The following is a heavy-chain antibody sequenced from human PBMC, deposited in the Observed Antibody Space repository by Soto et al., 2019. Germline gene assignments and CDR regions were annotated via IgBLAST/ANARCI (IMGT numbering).Heavy chain of an antibody. CDR2: INPSGGST. J-gene: IGHJ5*02. CDR3: ARAVGRVLRYFDWLSSPNWFDP. CDR1: GYTFTSYY. D-gene: IGHD3-9*01. Sequence: GASVKVSCKASGYTFTSYYMHWVRQAPGQGLEWMGIINPSGGSTSYAQKFQGRVTMTRDMSTSTVYMELSSLRSEDTAVYYCARAVGRVLRYFDWLSSPNWFDPWGQGTLVTVSS. V-gene: IGHV1-46*03.